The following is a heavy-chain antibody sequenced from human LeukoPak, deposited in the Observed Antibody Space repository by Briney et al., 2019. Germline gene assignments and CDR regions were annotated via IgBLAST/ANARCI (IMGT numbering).Heavy chain of an antibody. CDR2: ISSSGSTI. Sequence: GGSLRLSCAASGFTFSSYEMNWVRQAPGKGLEWVSYISSSGSTIYYADSVKGRFTISRDNAKNSLYLQMNGLRAEDTAVYYCARDITVTQFDYWGQGTLVTVSS. CDR1: GFTFSSYE. J-gene: IGHJ4*02. D-gene: IGHD4-17*01. V-gene: IGHV3-48*03. CDR3: ARDITVTQFDY.